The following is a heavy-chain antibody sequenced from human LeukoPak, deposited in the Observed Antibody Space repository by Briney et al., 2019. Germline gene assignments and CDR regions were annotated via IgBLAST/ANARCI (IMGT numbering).Heavy chain of an antibody. J-gene: IGHJ4*02. D-gene: IGHD4-17*01. CDR2: IIPILGIA. CDR3: AGTAHYGDYDY. V-gene: IGHV1-69*04. CDR1: GGTFSSYA. Sequence: ASVKVSCKASGGTFSSYAISWVRQAPEQGLEWMGRIIPILGIANYAQKFQGRVTITADKSTSTAYMELSSLRSEDTAVYYCAGTAHYGDYDYWGQGTLVTVSS.